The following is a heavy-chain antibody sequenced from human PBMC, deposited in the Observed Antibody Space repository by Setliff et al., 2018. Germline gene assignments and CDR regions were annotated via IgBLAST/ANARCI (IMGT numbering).Heavy chain of an antibody. CDR1: GASITNINYY. D-gene: IGHD2-15*01. Sequence: SETLSLTCTVSGASITNINYYWWTWVRQSPGKGLEWIGYIYHDGPSVHYNPSLKSRVTMSVDKSKNQFSLKLTSVTAADTAVYYCGRGFSRIEGWGNWFDPWGQGILVTSP. CDR3: GRGFSRIEGWGNWFDP. CDR2: IYHDGPS. J-gene: IGHJ5*02. V-gene: IGHV4-39*01.